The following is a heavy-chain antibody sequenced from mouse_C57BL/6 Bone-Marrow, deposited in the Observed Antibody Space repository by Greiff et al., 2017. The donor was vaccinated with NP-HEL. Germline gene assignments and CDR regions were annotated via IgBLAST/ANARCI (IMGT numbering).Heavy chain of an antibody. Sequence: QVQLQQPGAELVRPGSSVKLSCKASGYTFTSYWMDWVKQRPGQGLEWIGNIYPSDSETHYNQKFKDKATLTVDKSSSTAYMQLSSLTSEDSAVYYCAPLGRGGGYWGQGTTLTVSS. D-gene: IGHD4-1*01. CDR1: GYTFTSYW. CDR3: APLGRGGGY. V-gene: IGHV1-61*01. CDR2: IYPSDSET. J-gene: IGHJ2*01.